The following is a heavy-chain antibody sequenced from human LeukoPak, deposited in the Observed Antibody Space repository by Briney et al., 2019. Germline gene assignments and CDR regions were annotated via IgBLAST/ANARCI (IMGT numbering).Heavy chain of an antibody. J-gene: IGHJ4*02. CDR3: TRDGGSWSHFDY. Sequence: GGSLTLPCEGSGFIFSECAIHWVRQASGKGLEWVGRIDTRGKGSATAYAASVRGRFTLSRDDSKSTAYLQMSSLKTEDTAAYFCTRDGGSWSHFDYWGQGVLVTVSS. D-gene: IGHD1-26*01. CDR1: GFIFSECA. CDR2: IDTRGKGSAT. V-gene: IGHV3-73*01.